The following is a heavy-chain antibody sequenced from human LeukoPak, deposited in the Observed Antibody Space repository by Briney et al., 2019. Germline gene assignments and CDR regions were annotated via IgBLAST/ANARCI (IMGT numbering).Heavy chain of an antibody. CDR3: AREDSAAGGYYFDY. D-gene: IGHD6-13*01. Sequence: PGGSLRLSCAASGFTVSSNYMSWVRQAPGKGLEWVSVFYSGGSTYYADSVKGRFTISRDNSKNTLYLQMNSLRAEDTAVYYCAREDSAAGGYYFDYWGQGTLVTVSS. J-gene: IGHJ4*02. CDR1: GFTVSSNY. CDR2: FYSGGST. V-gene: IGHV3-53*01.